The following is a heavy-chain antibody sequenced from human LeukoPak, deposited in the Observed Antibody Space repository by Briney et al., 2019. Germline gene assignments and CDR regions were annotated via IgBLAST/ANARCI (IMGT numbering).Heavy chain of an antibody. Sequence: GASVKVSCKASGGTFSSYAISWVRQAPGQGLEWMGGIIPIFGTANYAQKFQGRVTMTTDTSTSTAYMELRSLRSDDTAVYYCARGISDLDYWGQGTLVTVSS. CDR3: ARGISDLDY. V-gene: IGHV1-69*05. CDR2: IIPIFGTA. CDR1: GGTFSSYA. J-gene: IGHJ4*02.